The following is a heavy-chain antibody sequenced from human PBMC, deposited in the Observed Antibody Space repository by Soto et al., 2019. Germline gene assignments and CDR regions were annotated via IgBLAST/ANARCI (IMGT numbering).Heavy chain of an antibody. CDR3: ARELRMIAF. J-gene: IGHJ4*02. Sequence: QVQLVESGGGVVQPGRSLRLSCAASGFTFSSYAMHWVRQAPGKGLEWVAVISYDGSNKYYADSVKGRFTISRDNSKNTLYLQMNSLRAEDTAVYYCARELRMIAFWGQGTLVTVSS. D-gene: IGHD3-22*01. V-gene: IGHV3-30-3*01. CDR2: ISYDGSNK. CDR1: GFTFSSYA.